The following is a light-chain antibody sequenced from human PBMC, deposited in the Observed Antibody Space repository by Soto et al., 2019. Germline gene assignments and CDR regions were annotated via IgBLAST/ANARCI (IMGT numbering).Light chain of an antibody. CDR1: QSVSSSH. CDR3: QQYGSSPPWT. J-gene: IGKJ1*01. V-gene: IGKV3-20*01. CDR2: GAS. Sequence: EIVLTQSPGTLSLSPGERATLSCRASQSVSSSHLAWYQQKPGQAPRLLIYGASSRATGIPDRFSGSGSGTDFTLTISRLEPEEFAVYYCQQYGSSPPWTFGQGTKVEIK.